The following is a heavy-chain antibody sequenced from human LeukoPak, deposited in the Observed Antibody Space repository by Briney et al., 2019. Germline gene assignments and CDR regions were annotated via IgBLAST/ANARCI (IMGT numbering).Heavy chain of an antibody. CDR1: GGTFSSYA. V-gene: IGHV1-69*01. Sequence: GSSVKVSCKASGGTFSSYAISWVRQAPGQGLEWIGGIIPIFGPNYAQKFQGRATISADLATATAYVELSSLTSEDTSVYYCATGKDRSGYYYSLDYWGQGTLVAVSS. CDR2: IIPIFGP. CDR3: ATGKDRSGYYYSLDY. J-gene: IGHJ4*02. D-gene: IGHD3-22*01.